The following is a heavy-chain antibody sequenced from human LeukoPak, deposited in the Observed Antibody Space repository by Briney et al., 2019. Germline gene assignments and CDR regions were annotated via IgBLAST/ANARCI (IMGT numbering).Heavy chain of an antibody. CDR3: ASRSSIWSGYQDTLYYFDS. J-gene: IGHJ4*02. V-gene: IGHV4-39*07. D-gene: IGHD3-3*01. Sequence: SETLSLTCTVSGGSISSSGYYWGWIRHPPGKGLQWIGSIFYSGSTYYNPSLKSRVTISVDTSKNQFSLKLSSVTAADTAVYYCASRSSIWSGYQDTLYYFDSWGQGTLVTVSS. CDR1: GGSISSSGYY. CDR2: IFYSGST.